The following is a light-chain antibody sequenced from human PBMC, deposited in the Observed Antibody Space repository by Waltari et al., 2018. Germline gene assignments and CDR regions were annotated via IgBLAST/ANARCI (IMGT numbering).Light chain of an antibody. V-gene: IGLV2-14*03. CDR3: CSFRGGDSFV. CDR2: DVT. Sequence: QSALTQPASVSGSPGQSITIPCIGLTSDIGDYFYLSWYQQFPGKAPKLIIYDVTKRPSGISGRFSGSKSGNTASLTISGLQAEDEGDYYCCSFRGGDSFVFGTGTRVTVV. J-gene: IGLJ1*01. CDR1: TSDIGDYFY.